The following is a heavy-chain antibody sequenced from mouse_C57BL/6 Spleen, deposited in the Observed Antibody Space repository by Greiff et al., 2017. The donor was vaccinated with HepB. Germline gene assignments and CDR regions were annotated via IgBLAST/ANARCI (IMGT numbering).Heavy chain of an antibody. CDR2: IYPRSGNT. CDR3: ARWDYYGSSHGGY. D-gene: IGHD1-1*01. J-gene: IGHJ2*01. CDR1: GYTFTSYG. V-gene: IGHV1-81*01. Sequence: QVQLKESGAELARPGASVKLSCKASGYTFTSYGISWVKQRTGQGLEWIGEIYPRSGNTYYNEKFKGKATLTADKSSSTAYMELRSLTSEDAAVYCCARWDYYGSSHGGYWGQGTTLTVSS.